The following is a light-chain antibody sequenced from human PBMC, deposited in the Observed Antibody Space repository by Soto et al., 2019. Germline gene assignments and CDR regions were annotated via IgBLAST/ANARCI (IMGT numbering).Light chain of an antibody. Sequence: EIVMTQSPGTPSVSPGERATLSCRASQSVSINLAWYQQKPGQAPRLLIYGASTRATGIPARFSGSGSGSEFTLTISGLQSEDFAVYYCQQYNDRPPITFGQGTRLEIK. CDR2: GAS. V-gene: IGKV3-15*01. CDR3: QQYNDRPPIT. J-gene: IGKJ5*01. CDR1: QSVSIN.